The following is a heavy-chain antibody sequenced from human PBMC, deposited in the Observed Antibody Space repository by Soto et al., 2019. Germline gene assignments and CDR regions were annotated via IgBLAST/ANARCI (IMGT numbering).Heavy chain of an antibody. V-gene: IGHV3-23*01. J-gene: IGHJ4*02. Sequence: GSLRLSCEGSGFTFSIYCLTWVRQAPGKGLEWGSVISGSGGSTFYADSVKGRFIISRDNSKNTLYLQMNSLTAEDTAVYFCAKDGAGDDFWSGYYRGSFDLWGQGTLVTVSS. CDR1: GFTFSIYC. CDR3: AKDGAGDDFWSGYYRGSFDL. CDR2: ISGSGGST. D-gene: IGHD3-3*01.